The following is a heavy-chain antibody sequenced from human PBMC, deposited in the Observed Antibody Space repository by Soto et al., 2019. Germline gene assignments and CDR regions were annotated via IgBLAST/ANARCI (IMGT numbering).Heavy chain of an antibody. CDR1: GFTFSNYW. Sequence: EVHLVESGGGLVQPGGSLRLSCAASGFTFSNYWMSWVRQAPGEGREWVANIKPDGSVKYYVDSVKGRFTLSRDNAKNTLYLQMNSLRVEDTAVYYCAREILVPAAFDAFDIWGQGTMVTVSS. CDR3: AREILVPAAFDAFDI. CDR2: IKPDGSVK. V-gene: IGHV3-7*01. J-gene: IGHJ3*02. D-gene: IGHD2-2*01.